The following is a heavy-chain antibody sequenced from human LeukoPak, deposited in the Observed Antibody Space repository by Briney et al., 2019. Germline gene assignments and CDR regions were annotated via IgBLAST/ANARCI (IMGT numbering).Heavy chain of an antibody. J-gene: IGHJ4*02. CDR3: ARVGGYCSSVSNCYGDY. CDR1: GFTFSIYS. V-gene: IGHV3-21*01. D-gene: IGHD2-2*03. Sequence: PGGSLRLSCAASGFTFSIYSMNWVRQAPGTGLEWVSCISSGSTNIYYADSLRGRFTISRDNAKNSLYLQMNSLRAEDTAVYYCARVGGYCSSVSNCYGDYWGQGTLVTVSS. CDR2: ISSGSTNI.